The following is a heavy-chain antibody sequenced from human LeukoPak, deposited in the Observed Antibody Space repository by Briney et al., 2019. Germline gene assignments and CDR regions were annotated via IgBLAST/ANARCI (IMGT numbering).Heavy chain of an antibody. J-gene: IGHJ4*02. D-gene: IGHD4-23*01. CDR1: GYTFKFNG. V-gene: IGHV1-18*01. CDR2: ISGYNGNT. CDR3: ARQLRWDQYYFDY. Sequence: ASVKVSCKASGYTFKFNGISWVRQAPGQGLEWMGWISGYNGNTNYAQNLQGRLTMTKDISTSTAYMELRSLRSDDTAVYYCARQLRWDQYYFDYWGQGTLVTVSS.